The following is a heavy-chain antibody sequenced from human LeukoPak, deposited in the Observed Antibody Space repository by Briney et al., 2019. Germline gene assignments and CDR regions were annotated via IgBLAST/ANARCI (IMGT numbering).Heavy chain of an antibody. Sequence: PSETLSLTCAVYGGSFSGYYWSWIRQPPGKGLDWIGEINHSGSTNYNPSLKSRVTISVDTSKNQFSLKLSSVTAADTAVYYCARGWEYCSSTSCYTGRNGNVPFDYWGQGTLVTVSS. CDR1: GGSFSGYY. V-gene: IGHV4-34*01. CDR3: ARGWEYCSSTSCYTGRNGNVPFDY. CDR2: INHSGST. D-gene: IGHD2-2*02. J-gene: IGHJ4*02.